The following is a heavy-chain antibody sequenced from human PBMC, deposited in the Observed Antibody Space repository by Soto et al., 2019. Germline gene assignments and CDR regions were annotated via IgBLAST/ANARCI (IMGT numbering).Heavy chain of an antibody. D-gene: IGHD5-12*01. Sequence: QVQLQQWGAGLLKPSETLSLNCAVNGGSLSGYYWSWIRQPPGKGLEWIGEIKDGGRTNYSPSLKSRATISSTTSNNPFSLRLYSVPAADTGVYYCARGQEGVVATHWDQGTLVTVSS. CDR3: ARGQEGVVATH. CDR2: IKDGGRT. J-gene: IGHJ4*02. V-gene: IGHV4-34*01. CDR1: GGSLSGYY.